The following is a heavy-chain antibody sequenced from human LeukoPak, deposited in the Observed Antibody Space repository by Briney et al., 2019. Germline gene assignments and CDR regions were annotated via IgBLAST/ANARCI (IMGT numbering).Heavy chain of an antibody. Sequence: SETLSLTCAVYGGSFSGYYWSWIRQPPGKGLEWIGEINHSGSTNYNPSLKSRVTISVDMSKNQFSLKLSSVTAADTAVYYCARGLNKYCSGGSCYSGSWGQGTLVTVSS. CDR3: ARGLNKYCSGGSCYSGS. CDR1: GGSFSGYY. CDR2: INHSGST. D-gene: IGHD2-15*01. J-gene: IGHJ4*02. V-gene: IGHV4-34*01.